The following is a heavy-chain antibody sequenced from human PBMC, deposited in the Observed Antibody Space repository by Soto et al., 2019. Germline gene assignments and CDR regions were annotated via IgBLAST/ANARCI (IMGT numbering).Heavy chain of an antibody. J-gene: IGHJ4*02. D-gene: IGHD3-10*01. CDR1: GFTLRTNG. CDR3: AGHGGDSY. Sequence: EVQLSESGGGLVQPGGSLRLSCAATGFTLRTNGMSWVRQAPGKGLEWVSSFSGSGDDTWYAASLKGRFTISRDNSKNTLYLQMNSLRAEDTALYYGAGHGGDSYLGQGTLVTVSS. CDR2: FSGSGDDT. V-gene: IGHV3-23*01.